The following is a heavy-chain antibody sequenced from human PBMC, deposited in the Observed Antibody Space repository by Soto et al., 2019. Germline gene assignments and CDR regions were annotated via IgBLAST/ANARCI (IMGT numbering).Heavy chain of an antibody. V-gene: IGHV1-8*01. CDR1: GYSFTSLD. J-gene: IGHJ4*02. Sequence: QVQLVQSGAEVREPGASVKVSCKASGYSFTSLDINWVRQTTGQGLEWMGWMQPSSGRTGYAQKFQGRVTMTRDTSINTAYIELSSLPSDDTSFYYCARGFTAGVDYWGQGTLVTVTS. CDR2: MQPSSGRT. D-gene: IGHD1-26*01. CDR3: ARGFTAGVDY.